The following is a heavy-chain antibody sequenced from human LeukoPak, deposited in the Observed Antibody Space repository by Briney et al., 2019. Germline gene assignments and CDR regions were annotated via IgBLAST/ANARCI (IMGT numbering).Heavy chain of an antibody. J-gene: IGHJ4*02. CDR3: AKAVSSSFSSPLFDY. CDR1: GFTFSSYG. D-gene: IGHD6-13*01. CDR2: ISYDGSNK. Sequence: GGSLRLSCAASGFTFSSYGMHWVRQAPGKGLEWVAVISYDGSNKYYADSVKGRFTISRDNSKNTPYLQMNSLRAEDTAVYYCAKAVSSSFSSPLFDYWGQGTLVTVSS. V-gene: IGHV3-30*18.